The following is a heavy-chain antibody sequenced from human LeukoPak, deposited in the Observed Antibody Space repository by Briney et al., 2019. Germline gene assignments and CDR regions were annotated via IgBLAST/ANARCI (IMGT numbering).Heavy chain of an antibody. J-gene: IGHJ4*02. CDR3: ARDYANQQVTGSDY. V-gene: IGHV1-2*02. CDR2: INPNSGGT. Sequence: ASVKVSCKASGYTFTGYYMHWVRQAPGQGLVWMGWINPNSGGTNYAQKFQDRVTMTRDTSISTAYMELSRLRSDDTAVYYCARDYANQQVTGSDYWGQGTLVTVSS. D-gene: IGHD2-2*01. CDR1: GYTFTGYY.